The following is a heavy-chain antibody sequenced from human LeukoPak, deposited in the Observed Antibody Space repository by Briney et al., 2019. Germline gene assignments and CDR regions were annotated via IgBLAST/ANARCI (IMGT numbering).Heavy chain of an antibody. D-gene: IGHD2/OR15-2a*01. V-gene: IGHV3-21*01. CDR1: GFTFSTYG. J-gene: IGHJ3*02. CDR2: ISSSSYI. CDR3: ARDTTSSHPVDAFDI. Sequence: GGTLRLSCAASGFTFSTYGMNWVRQAPGKGLEWVSSISSSSYIYYADSVKGRFTISRDNAKNSLYLQMNSLRAEDTAVYYCARDTTSSHPVDAFDIWGQGTMVTVSS.